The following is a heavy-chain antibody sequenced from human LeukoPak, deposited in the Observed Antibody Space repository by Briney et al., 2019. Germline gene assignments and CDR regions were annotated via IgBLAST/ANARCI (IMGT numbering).Heavy chain of an antibody. CDR2: IDPSDSYT. J-gene: IGHJ5*02. Sequence: GASLQISCKGSGSSFTSYRISWVRQLPGKGLEWMGRIDPSDSYTNYSPSFQGHVTISADKSISTAYLQWSSLKASDTAMYYCARLRYCSGGSCYGPPYNWFDPWGQGTLVTVSS. V-gene: IGHV5-10-1*01. D-gene: IGHD2-15*01. CDR1: GSSFTSYR. CDR3: ARLRYCSGGSCYGPPYNWFDP.